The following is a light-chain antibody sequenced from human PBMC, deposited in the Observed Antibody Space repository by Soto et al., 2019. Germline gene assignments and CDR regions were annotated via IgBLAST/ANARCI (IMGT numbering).Light chain of an antibody. Sequence: EIGMTQSPATLSVSPGDRATLSCRASQSINTNLAWYQQKPGQAPRLLIYGAFTRATGIPDRFSGGGSGTEFTLTISSLQSEDFAVYYCQQYNNWPRTFGQGTKVDIK. CDR3: QQYNNWPRT. CDR1: QSINTN. V-gene: IGKV3-15*01. CDR2: GAF. J-gene: IGKJ1*01.